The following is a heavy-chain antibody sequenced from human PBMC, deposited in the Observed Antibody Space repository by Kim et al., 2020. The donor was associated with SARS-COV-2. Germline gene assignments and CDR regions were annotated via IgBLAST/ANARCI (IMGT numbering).Heavy chain of an antibody. CDR2: IYYSGRS. CDR3: ARATITSTHYHFYGMD. J-gene: IGHJ6*01. Sequence: SETLSLTCNVSGVSISSNGYYWSWIRQHPEKGLEWVGYIYYSGRSYYNPSLKSRVSTSLDTSRNHFSLKLTSVTAADTAVYYCARATITSTHYHFYGMD. V-gene: IGHV4-31*03. D-gene: IGHD2-2*01. CDR1: GVSISSNGYY.